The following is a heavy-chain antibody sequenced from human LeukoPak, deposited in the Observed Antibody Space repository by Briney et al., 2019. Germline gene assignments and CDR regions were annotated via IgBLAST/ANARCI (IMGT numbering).Heavy chain of an antibody. CDR2: IYHSGST. CDR1: GGSISSGGYS. V-gene: IGHV4-30-2*01. D-gene: IGHD3-22*01. J-gene: IGHJ4*02. CDR3: AKGPPQPRDSSGYFADY. Sequence: SETLSLTCAVSGGSISSGGYSWSWIRQPPGKGLEWIGCIYHSGSTYYNPSLKSRVTISVDRSKNQFSLKLSSVTAADTAVYYCAKGPPQPRDSSGYFADYWGQGTLVTVSS.